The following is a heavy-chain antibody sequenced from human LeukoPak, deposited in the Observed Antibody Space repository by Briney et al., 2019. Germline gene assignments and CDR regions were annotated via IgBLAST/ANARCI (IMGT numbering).Heavy chain of an antibody. J-gene: IGHJ5*02. CDR2: ISAYNGNT. D-gene: IGHD6-13*01. CDR3: AHHGGCSSWQAWFDP. V-gene: IGHV1-18*01. Sequence: ASVKVSCKASGYTFTSYGISWVRQAPGQGLEWMGWISAYNGNTNYAQKLQGRVTMTTDTSTSTAYMELRSLRSDDTAVYYCAHHGGCSSWQAWFDPWGQGTLVTVSS. CDR1: GYTFTSYG.